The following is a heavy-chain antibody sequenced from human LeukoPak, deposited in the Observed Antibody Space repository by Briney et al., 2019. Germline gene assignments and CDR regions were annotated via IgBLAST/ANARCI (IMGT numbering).Heavy chain of an antibody. CDR1: GGSISSSNW. CDR2: IYHSGST. J-gene: IGHJ4*02. Sequence: SETLSLTCAVSGGSISSSNWWSWVRQPPGKGLEWIGEIYHSGSTNYNPSLKSRVTISVDKSENQFSLKLSSVTAADTAVYYCARDPGGYSYGNFDYWGQGTLVTVSS. CDR3: ARDPGGYSYGNFDY. D-gene: IGHD5-18*01. V-gene: IGHV4-4*02.